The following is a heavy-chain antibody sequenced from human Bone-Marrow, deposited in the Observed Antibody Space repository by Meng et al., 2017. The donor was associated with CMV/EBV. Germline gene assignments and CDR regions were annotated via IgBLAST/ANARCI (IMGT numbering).Heavy chain of an antibody. Sequence: SLEISCAASGFTFSTYSMNLVRQPPGKGMEWVSFISSSSSDIYYADSVKGRFTISRDNAKNSLYLQMNSLRAEDTAVYYCARAAARQCFYYGMNVWGQGTTVTVSS. CDR1: GFTFSTYS. V-gene: IGHV3-21*01. CDR3: ARAAARQCFYYGMNV. CDR2: ISSSSSDI. D-gene: IGHD6-13*01. J-gene: IGHJ6*02.